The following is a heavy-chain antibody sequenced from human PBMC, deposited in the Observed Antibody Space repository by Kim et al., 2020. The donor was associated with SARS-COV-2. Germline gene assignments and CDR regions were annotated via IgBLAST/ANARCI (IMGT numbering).Heavy chain of an antibody. Sequence: GGSLRLSCVASGFTFSIYGMHWVRQAPGKGLEWVAVIWYDGSEEYYADSVKGRFTISRDNSKNTLYLQMNILRAEDTAMYYCARDRGGMEVWGQGTTVTVSS. CDR1: GFTFSIYG. J-gene: IGHJ6*02. V-gene: IGHV3-33*08. CDR3: ARDRGGMEV. CDR2: IWYDGSEE.